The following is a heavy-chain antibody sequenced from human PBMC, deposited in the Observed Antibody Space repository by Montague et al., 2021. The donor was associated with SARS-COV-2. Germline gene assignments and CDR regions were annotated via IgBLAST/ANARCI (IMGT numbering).Heavy chain of an antibody. D-gene: IGHD3-22*01. CDR2: ISYSGST. CDR3: ARIGYESAGYYYLYPD. V-gene: IGHV4-61*01. J-gene: IGHJ1*01. Sequence: SETLSLTCTVSGASVRSGNSYWNWIRQPPGKGLEWIGYISYSGSTNYSPSLKSRVTISVDTSKNQLSLKVISATAADTAVYYCARIGYESAGYYYLYPDWGQGTLVTVSS. CDR1: GASVRSGNSY.